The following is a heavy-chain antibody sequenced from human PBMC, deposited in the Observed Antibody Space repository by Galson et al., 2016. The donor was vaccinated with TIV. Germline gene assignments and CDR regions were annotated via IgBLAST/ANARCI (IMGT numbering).Heavy chain of an antibody. J-gene: IGHJ2*01. CDR1: GGSISSNLYY. CDR3: ARHANYFDSSGFPPYWHFDL. D-gene: IGHD3-22*01. V-gene: IGHV4-39*01. CDR2: IYYSGGT. Sequence: ETLSLTCTVSGGSISSNLYYWGWIRQPPGRGLEWIGTIYYSGGTYYNPSLKSRVTISVDTSKNQFSLRLRSVTAADTAVYYCARHANYFDSSGFPPYWHFDLWGRGTLVTVSS.